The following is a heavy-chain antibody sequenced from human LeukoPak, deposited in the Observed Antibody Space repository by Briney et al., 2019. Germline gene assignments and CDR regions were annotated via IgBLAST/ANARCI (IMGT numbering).Heavy chain of an antibody. D-gene: IGHD3-22*01. CDR3: ARDSLLYYYDSSGGLDY. J-gene: IGHJ4*02. V-gene: IGHV3-11*01. CDR1: GFTFSDYY. CDR2: INSSGSTI. Sequence: PGGSLRLSCAASGFTFSDYYMSWIRQAPGKGLEWVSYINSSGSTIYYADSVKGRFTISRDNAKNSLYLQMNSLRAEDTAVYYCARDSLLYYYDSSGGLDYWGQGTLVTVSS.